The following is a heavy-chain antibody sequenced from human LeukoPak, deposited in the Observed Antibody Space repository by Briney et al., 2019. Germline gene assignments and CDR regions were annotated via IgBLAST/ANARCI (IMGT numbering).Heavy chain of an antibody. CDR3: ARACXXGSCRRXWFDP. CDR1: GGTFSSYA. D-gene: IGHD2-15*01. V-gene: IGHV1-69*13. Sequence: ASVKVSCKASGGTFSSYAISWVRQAPGQGLEWMGGIIPIFGTANYAQKFQGRVTITADESTSTAYMELSSLRSEDTAVYYCARACXXGSCRRXWFDPWGQGTLVTVSS. CDR2: IIPIFGTA. J-gene: IGHJ5*02.